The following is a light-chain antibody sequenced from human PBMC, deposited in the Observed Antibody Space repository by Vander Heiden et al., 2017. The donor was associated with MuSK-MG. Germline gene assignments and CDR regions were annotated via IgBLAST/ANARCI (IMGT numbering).Light chain of an antibody. Sequence: EIVLTQPPGTLSLSPGERATLPGRASQSVSSSYLAWYQQKPGQAPRLLIYGASSRATGIPDRFSGSGSGTDFTLTISRLEPEDFAVYYCQQYGSSPRTFGQGTKLEIK. V-gene: IGKV3-20*01. CDR3: QQYGSSPRT. J-gene: IGKJ2*01. CDR2: GAS. CDR1: QSVSSSY.